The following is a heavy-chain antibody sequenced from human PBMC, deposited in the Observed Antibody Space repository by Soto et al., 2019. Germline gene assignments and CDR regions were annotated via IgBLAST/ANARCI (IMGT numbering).Heavy chain of an antibody. CDR1: GDTFNFYT. D-gene: IGHD3-10*01. CDR2: FNPILSFS. CDR3: ATSFGSGSRAFDY. V-gene: IGHV1-69*02. J-gene: IGHJ4*02. Sequence: QVQLVQSGAEVKKPGSSVKVSCKASGDTFNFYTINWVRQAPGLGLEWMGRFNPILSFSNSALKFQGRVTLTADKSTCTGYMVLSSLRSEDTAIYYCATSFGSGSRAFDYWGQGALVTVSS.